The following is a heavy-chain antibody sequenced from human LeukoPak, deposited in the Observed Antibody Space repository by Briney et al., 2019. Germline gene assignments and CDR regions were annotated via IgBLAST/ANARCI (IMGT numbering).Heavy chain of an antibody. Sequence: GGSLRLSCAASGFTFSSYAMSWVRQAPGKGREWVSGISGSGGSTYYADSVKGRFTISRDNSKNTLSLQMNSLRAEDTAVYYCAKANIVGATSFYYYGMDVWGQGTTVTVSS. D-gene: IGHD1-26*01. CDR1: GFTFSSYA. V-gene: IGHV3-23*01. CDR3: AKANIVGATSFYYYGMDV. CDR2: ISGSGGST. J-gene: IGHJ6*02.